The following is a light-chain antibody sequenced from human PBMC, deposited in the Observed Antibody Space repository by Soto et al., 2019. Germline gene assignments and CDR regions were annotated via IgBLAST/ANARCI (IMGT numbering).Light chain of an antibody. J-gene: IGKJ1*01. CDR3: QQCYNWPQWT. Sequence: TQSPSTLSASIGDTVTISCRASQSIYKWLAWYQQKPGQAPRLLIYDASNRATGIPARFSGSGSGTDFTLTISSLEPEDFAVYYCQQCYNWPQWTFGQGTKVEIK. V-gene: IGKV3-11*01. CDR2: DAS. CDR1: QSIYKW.